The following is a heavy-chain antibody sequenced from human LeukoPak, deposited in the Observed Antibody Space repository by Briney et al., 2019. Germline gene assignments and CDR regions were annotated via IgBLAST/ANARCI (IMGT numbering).Heavy chain of an antibody. V-gene: IGHV1-2*02. CDR2: INPNSGGT. CDR1: GGTFSSYA. Sequence: GASVKVSCKASGGTFSSYAISWVRQAPGQGLEWMGWINPNSGGTNYAQKFQGRVTMTRDTSISTAYMELSRLRSDDTAVYYCATIRGYYYYGMDVWGQGTTVTVSS. J-gene: IGHJ6*02. CDR3: ATIRGYYYYGMDV. D-gene: IGHD1-14*01.